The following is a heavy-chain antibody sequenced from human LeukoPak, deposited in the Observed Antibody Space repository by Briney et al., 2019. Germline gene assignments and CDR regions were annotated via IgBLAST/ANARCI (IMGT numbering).Heavy chain of an antibody. CDR2: IRYNGDNK. CDR1: GFSFSDYG. J-gene: IGHJ6*03. D-gene: IGHD3-3*01. Sequence: PGGSLRLSCEASGFSFSDYGMHCVRQAPGKGLEWVAFIRYNGDNKYYADSVKGRFTVSRDNSQSTLYLQMNSLRVEDTAVYYCAKRVVIRSTDYFYYYIHVWGKGTTVTVSS. V-gene: IGHV3-30*02. CDR3: AKRVVIRSTDYFYYYIHV.